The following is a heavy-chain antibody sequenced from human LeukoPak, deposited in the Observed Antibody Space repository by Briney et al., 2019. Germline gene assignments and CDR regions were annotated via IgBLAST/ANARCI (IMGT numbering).Heavy chain of an antibody. V-gene: IGHV4-59*08. CDR1: GGSISSYY. CDR3: ARTTYYSGSYWRWFDP. D-gene: IGHD1-26*01. CDR2: IYYSGST. Sequence: PSETLSLTCTVSGGSISSYYWSWIRQAPGKGLEWIGYIYYSGSTNYNPSLKSRVTISVDTSKNQFSLKLSSVTAADTAVYYCARTTYYSGSYWRWFDPWGQGTLVTVSS. J-gene: IGHJ5*02.